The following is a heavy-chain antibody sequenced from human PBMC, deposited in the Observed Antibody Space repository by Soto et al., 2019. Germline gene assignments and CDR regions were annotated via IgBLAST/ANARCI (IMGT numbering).Heavy chain of an antibody. V-gene: IGHV3-23*01. CDR1: GFTFSSYA. Sequence: EVQLLESGGGLVQPGGSLRLSCAASGFTFSSYAMSWVRQAPGKGLEWVSAISGSGGSTYYADSVKGRFTISRDKSNNTLYRQMNSLTAEDTAVYYCAKDRKGXTGPNWFDPWGKGTLVIVSS. CDR2: ISGSGGST. CDR3: AKDRKGXTGPNWFDP. J-gene: IGHJ5*02.